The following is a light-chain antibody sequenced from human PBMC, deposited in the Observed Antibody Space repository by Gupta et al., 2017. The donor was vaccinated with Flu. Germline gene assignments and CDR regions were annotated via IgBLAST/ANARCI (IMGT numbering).Light chain of an antibody. Sequence: SDELTQPPSVSVSPGQTATITCSGDTLSTQYSYWYQQKPGQAPVLVIFKDTERPSGIPERFSGSNSGTTVTLTISGVRAEDEAAYLCQSADNSSTFVLFGGGTKLTVL. J-gene: IGLJ2*01. CDR1: TLSTQY. V-gene: IGLV3-25*03. CDR2: KDT. CDR3: QSADNSSTFVL.